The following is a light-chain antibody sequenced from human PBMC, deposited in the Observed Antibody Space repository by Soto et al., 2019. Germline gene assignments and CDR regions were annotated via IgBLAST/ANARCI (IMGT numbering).Light chain of an antibody. V-gene: IGKV3-15*01. CDR3: QQYNNWWT. J-gene: IGKJ1*01. CDR2: GAS. CDR1: KSVSNN. Sequence: EIVMTQSPATLSVSPGERATLSCRASKSVSNNVAWYQKKPGQAPRLLIYGASTRATGIRARFSGSGSGTEFPLTISSLQSEDFAVYYCQQYNNWWTFGQGTRVEIK.